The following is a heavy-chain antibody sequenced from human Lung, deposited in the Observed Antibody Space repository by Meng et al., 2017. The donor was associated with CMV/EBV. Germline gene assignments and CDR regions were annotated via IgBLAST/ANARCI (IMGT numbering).Heavy chain of an antibody. Sequence: SXTXSLXCIVSGGSSSNYYCSWIRQPPGKGLEWIGYIYSTGSTNYNPSLKSRVTISLATPKKQFSLKLSSVTAADRAVDYCARVVKDMGVVPAAIWFDPWXQGTLVTVSS. V-gene: IGHV4-59*01. CDR1: GGSSSNYY. J-gene: IGHJ5*02. D-gene: IGHD2-2*01. CDR2: IYSTGST. CDR3: ARVVKDMGVVPAAIWFDP.